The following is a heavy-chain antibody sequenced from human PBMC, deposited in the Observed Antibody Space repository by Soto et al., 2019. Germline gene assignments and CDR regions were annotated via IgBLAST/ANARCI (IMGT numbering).Heavy chain of an antibody. Sequence: PGESLKISCKASGYSFTSYWISWVRQMPGKGLEWMGRIDPSDSYTNYSPSFQGHVTISADKSISTAYLQWSSLKASDTAMYYCARQGYSSSWSYYYGMDVWGQGTTVTVSS. J-gene: IGHJ6*02. CDR1: GYSFTSYW. CDR3: ARQGYSSSWSYYYGMDV. CDR2: IDPSDSYT. D-gene: IGHD6-13*01. V-gene: IGHV5-10-1*01.